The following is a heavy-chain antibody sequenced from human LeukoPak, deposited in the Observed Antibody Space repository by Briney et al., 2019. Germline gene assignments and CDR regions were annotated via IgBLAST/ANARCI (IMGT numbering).Heavy chain of an antibody. CDR3: ARVRASSQDDAFDF. Sequence: PGGSLRLSCAASGFTFSSYSMNWVRQAPGQGLEWVSSISSGSSYIYYADSVKGRFTISRDNAKNSLYLQMNSLKTEDTALYFCARVRASSQDDAFDFWGQGTRVTVSS. J-gene: IGHJ3*01. D-gene: IGHD6-13*01. CDR2: ISSGSSYI. V-gene: IGHV3-21*04. CDR1: GFTFSSYS.